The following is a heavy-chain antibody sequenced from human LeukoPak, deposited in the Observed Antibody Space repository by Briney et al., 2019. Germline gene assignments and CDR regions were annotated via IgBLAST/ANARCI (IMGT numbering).Heavy chain of an antibody. D-gene: IGHD3-10*01. CDR3: ARWSFGTGSYAFDI. J-gene: IGHJ3*02. V-gene: IGHV4-59*08. Sequence: SETLSLTCTFSSGSISSYYWNWVRQPPGKGLEWIGFIYYSGTTNYNPSLKSRVTMSVDTSKNQFSLKLNSVTAADTAVYYCARWSFGTGSYAFDIWGQGTMVTVSS. CDR1: SGSISSYY. CDR2: IYYSGTT.